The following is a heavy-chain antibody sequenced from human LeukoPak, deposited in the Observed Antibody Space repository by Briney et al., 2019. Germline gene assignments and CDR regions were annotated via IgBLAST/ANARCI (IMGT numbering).Heavy chain of an antibody. V-gene: IGHV2-70*04. CDR1: GFSLSTSGMR. D-gene: IGHD5-18*01. CDR3: ARISPGYSYGYYYFDY. J-gene: IGHJ4*02. Sequence: SGPALVKPTQTLTLTCTFSGFSLSTSGMRVSWIRQPPGKALEWLARIDWDDDKFYSTSLKTRLTISKDPSKNQVVLTMTNMDPVDTATYYCARISPGYSYGYYYFDYWGQGTLVTVSS. CDR2: IDWDDDK.